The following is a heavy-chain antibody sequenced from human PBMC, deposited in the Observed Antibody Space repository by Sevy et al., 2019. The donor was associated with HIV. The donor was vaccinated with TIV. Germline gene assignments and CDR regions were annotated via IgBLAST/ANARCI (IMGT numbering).Heavy chain of an antibody. Sequence: ASVKVSCKVSGYTLTKLPMHWVRQAPGKGLEWMGGFDPEDGETIYAQRFQGRVTMTEDTSTDTAYMELSRLRSEDTAVYYCATLDFWGGNPFYGTDVWGQGTTVTVSS. CDR3: ATLDFWGGNPFYGTDV. CDR1: GYTLTKLP. V-gene: IGHV1-24*01. J-gene: IGHJ6*02. D-gene: IGHD3-3*01. CDR2: FDPEDGET.